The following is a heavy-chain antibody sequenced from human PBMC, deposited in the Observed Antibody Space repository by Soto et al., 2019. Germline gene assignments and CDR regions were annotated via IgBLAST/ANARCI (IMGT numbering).Heavy chain of an antibody. D-gene: IGHD3-10*01. CDR1: GFTFRSYA. CDR3: AKDGVVLYLDYFDY. Sequence: EVQLLESGGGLVQPGGSLRLSCAASGFTFRSYAMSWFGQVPGKGLEWVSAISGSGGSTYYADSVKGRFTISRDNSKNTLYLQMNSLRAEDTAVYYCAKDGVVLYLDYFDYWGQGTLVTVSS. CDR2: ISGSGGST. J-gene: IGHJ4*02. V-gene: IGHV3-23*01.